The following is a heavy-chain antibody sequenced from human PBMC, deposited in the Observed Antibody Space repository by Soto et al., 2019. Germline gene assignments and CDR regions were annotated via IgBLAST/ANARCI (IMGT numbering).Heavy chain of an antibody. J-gene: IGHJ5*02. CDR3: ARDGYTGT. D-gene: IGHD1-26*01. CDR1: GGSVSSGSYY. CDR2: IYYSGST. Sequence: SSETLSRTGTVSGGSVSSGSYYWSWIRQPPRKGLEWLGYIYYSGSTNYNASLKSRGTISVDTSKNQFSLKLSSVTAADTAVYSCARDGYTGTWRQGSLV. V-gene: IGHV4-61*01.